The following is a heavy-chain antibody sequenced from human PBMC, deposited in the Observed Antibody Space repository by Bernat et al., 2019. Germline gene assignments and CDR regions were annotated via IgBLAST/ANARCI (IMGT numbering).Heavy chain of an antibody. D-gene: IGHD1-14*01. CDR3: ARLLTVGRSCYYFDY. CDR2: MYHSGST. J-gene: IGHJ4*02. Sequence: QVQLQESGPGLVKPSETLSLTCTVSGGSISSYYWSWIRQPPGKGLECIGYMYHSGSTSYNPSLKSRVTISVDTSKNQFPLKLISVTAADTAMYYCARLLTVGRSCYYFDYWGQGALVTVSS. CDR1: GGSISSYY. V-gene: IGHV4-59*08.